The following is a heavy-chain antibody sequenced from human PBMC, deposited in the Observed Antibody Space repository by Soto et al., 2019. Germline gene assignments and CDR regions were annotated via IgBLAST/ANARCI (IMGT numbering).Heavy chain of an antibody. CDR1: GGTFSSYT. D-gene: IGHD6-13*01. Sequence: SVKVSCKASGGTFSSYTISWVRQAPGQGLEWMGRIIPILGIANYAQKFQGRVTITADKSTSTAYMELSSLRSEDTAVYYCARERVVAAAGTGYFDYWGQGTLVTVSS. CDR3: ARERVVAAAGTGYFDY. J-gene: IGHJ4*02. CDR2: IIPILGIA. V-gene: IGHV1-69*04.